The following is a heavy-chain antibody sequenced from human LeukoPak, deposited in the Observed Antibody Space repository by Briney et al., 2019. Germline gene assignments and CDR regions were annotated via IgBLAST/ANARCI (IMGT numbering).Heavy chain of an antibody. Sequence: ASVKVPCKASGYTFTSYYMHWVRQAPGQGLEWMGIINPSGGSTSYAQKFQGRVTMTRDTSTSTVYMELSSLRSEDTAVYYCAREFGYSYGYRPYYYFDYWGQGTLVTVSS. CDR3: AREFGYSYGYRPYYYFDY. CDR1: GYTFTSYY. D-gene: IGHD5-18*01. V-gene: IGHV1-46*01. J-gene: IGHJ4*02. CDR2: INPSGGST.